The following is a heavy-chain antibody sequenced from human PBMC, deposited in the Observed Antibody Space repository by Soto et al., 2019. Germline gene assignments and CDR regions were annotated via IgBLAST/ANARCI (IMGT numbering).Heavy chain of an antibody. CDR1: GFAFNTCG. CDR2: VASDGSDI. V-gene: IGHV3-30*18. Sequence: PGGSLRLSCVASGFAFNTCGMHWVRQTPGKGLEWLAAVASDGSDIHYADSVEGRFSISRDNSRNTLYLEMNSLRVEDTAMYYCTKAGYYDSSGYYYFFHHWGQGTLVTVSS. CDR3: TKAGYYDSSGYYYFFHH. J-gene: IGHJ4*02. D-gene: IGHD3-22*01.